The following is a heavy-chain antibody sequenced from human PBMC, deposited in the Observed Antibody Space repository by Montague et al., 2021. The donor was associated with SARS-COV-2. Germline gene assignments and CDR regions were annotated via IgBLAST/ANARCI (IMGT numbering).Heavy chain of an antibody. D-gene: IGHD3-9*01. CDR3: ARIRDYDILTGSYSEFDY. CDR2: IDWDDDK. V-gene: IGHV2-70*01. Sequence: PALVKPTQTLTLTCTFSGFSLSTSGMCVSWIRPPPGKALEWLALIDWDDDKYYSTSLKTRLTISKDTSKNQVVLTMTNMDPVDTATYYCARIRDYDILTGSYSEFDYWGQGALVTVSS. J-gene: IGHJ4*02. CDR1: GFSLSTSGMC.